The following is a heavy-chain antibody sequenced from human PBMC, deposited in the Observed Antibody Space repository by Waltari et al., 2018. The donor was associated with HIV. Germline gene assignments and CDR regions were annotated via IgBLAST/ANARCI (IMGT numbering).Heavy chain of an antibody. Sequence: EVQLVESGGGLVQPAGSLRLSCVASGFTFSNSWMHWVRQGPGKGLVWVSRLNGDESRVLYADSVKGRFTISRDNARNTLYLKMNSLRDEDTAVYYCARRHTSEGILDYWGQGTLVTVSS. D-gene: IGHD6-19*01. CDR2: LNGDESRV. V-gene: IGHV3-74*01. CDR1: GFTFSNSW. J-gene: IGHJ4*02. CDR3: ARRHTSEGILDY.